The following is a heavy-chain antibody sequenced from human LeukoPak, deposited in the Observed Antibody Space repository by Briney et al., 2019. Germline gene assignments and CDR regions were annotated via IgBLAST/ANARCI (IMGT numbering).Heavy chain of an antibody. V-gene: IGHV1-18*01. J-gene: IGHJ6*02. D-gene: IGHD3-3*01. CDR2: ISAYNGNT. CDR1: GYTFTSYG. CDR3: ARDMGSGSNYYYYGMDV. Sequence: GASVKVSCKASGYTFTSYGISWVRQAPGQGLEWMGWISAYNGNTNYAQKLQGRVTMNTDTSTSTAYMELRSLRSDDTAVYYCARDMGSGSNYYYYGMDVWGQGTTVTVSS.